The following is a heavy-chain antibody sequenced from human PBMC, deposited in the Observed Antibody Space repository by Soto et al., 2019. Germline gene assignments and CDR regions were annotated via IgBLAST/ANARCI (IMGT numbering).Heavy chain of an antibody. J-gene: IGHJ5*02. D-gene: IGHD3-10*01. CDR1: GYTFTSYG. CDR3: ARAGSYASKNWFDP. CDR2: ISAYNGNT. V-gene: IGHV1-18*01. Sequence: ASVKVSCKASGYTFTSYGISWVRQAPGQGLEWMGWISAYNGNTNYAQKLQGRVTMNTDTSTSTAYMELRSLRSDDTAVYYCARAGSYASKNWFDPWGQGTLVTVSS.